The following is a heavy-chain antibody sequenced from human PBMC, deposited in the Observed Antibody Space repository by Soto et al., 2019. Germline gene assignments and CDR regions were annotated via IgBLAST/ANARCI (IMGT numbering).Heavy chain of an antibody. D-gene: IGHD1-7*01. Sequence: WGPLRLFCAASGFTFSSYWMSWVRQAPGKGLEWVANIKQYASEKYYVDSVKGRFTISRDNAKNSLYLQMNSLRAEDTAVYYYARDNHELLFHYYYYYGMDVWGEGTSDPVSP. CDR3: ARDNHELLFHYYYYYGMDV. J-gene: IGHJ6*04. CDR1: GFTFSSYW. CDR2: IKQYASEK. V-gene: IGHV3-7*03.